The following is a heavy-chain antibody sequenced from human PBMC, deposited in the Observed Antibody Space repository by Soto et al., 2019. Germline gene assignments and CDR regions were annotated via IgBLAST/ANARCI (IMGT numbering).Heavy chain of an antibody. CDR3: ARVVGDRKEGDAFDI. J-gene: IGHJ3*02. V-gene: IGHV4-59*01. Sequence: SETLSLTCTVSGGSISSYYWSWIRQPPGKGLEWIGYIYYSGSTNYNPSLKSRVTISVDTSKNQFSLKLSSVTAADTAVYYCARVVGDRKEGDAFDIWGQGTMVTVSS. CDR2: IYYSGST. D-gene: IGHD3-16*01. CDR1: GGSISSYY.